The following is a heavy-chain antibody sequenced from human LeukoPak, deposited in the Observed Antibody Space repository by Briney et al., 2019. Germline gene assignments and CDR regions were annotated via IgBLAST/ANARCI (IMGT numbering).Heavy chain of an antibody. D-gene: IGHD2-21*01. V-gene: IGHV3-30*02. J-gene: IGHJ4*02. CDR2: IRYDGSNK. CDR3: TRDPVTYCGGDC. Sequence: GGSLRLSCAASGFTFSSYGMHWVRQAPGKGLEWVAFIRYDGSNKYYADSVKGRFTISRDQSKNTLFLQMNNLRVEDTAVYYCTRDPVTYCGGDCWGQGTLVTVSS. CDR1: GFTFSSYG.